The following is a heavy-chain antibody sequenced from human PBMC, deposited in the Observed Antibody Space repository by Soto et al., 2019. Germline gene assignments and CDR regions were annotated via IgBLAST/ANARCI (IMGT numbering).Heavy chain of an antibody. D-gene: IGHD2-8*01. CDR3: AIVSGVAVLISRNYYYDYGMDV. CDR1: GVSFSRNNW. Sequence: VQLQESGPGLVKPSGTLSLTCTVSGVSFSRNNWWHWVRQPPGKGLEWIGEIFHTGSTTYNPSLKCRVTMTRYKSTNQFSLRLRSVTAADTAVYYCAIVSGVAVLISRNYYYDYGMDVWGPGPTVTVSS. CDR2: IFHTGST. V-gene: IGHV4-4*02. J-gene: IGHJ6*02.